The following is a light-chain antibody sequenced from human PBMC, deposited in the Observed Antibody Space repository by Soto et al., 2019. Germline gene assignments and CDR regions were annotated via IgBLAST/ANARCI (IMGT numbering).Light chain of an antibody. V-gene: IGLV2-14*01. CDR3: SSYTSRSTLEVDV. CDR2: EVS. J-gene: IGLJ1*01. CDR1: SSDVGVYNY. Sequence: QSALAQPASVSGSPGQSITISCTGTSSDVGVYNYVSWYQQHPGKAPKLMIYEVSNRPSGVSNRFSGSKSGNTASLTISGLQAEDEADYYCSSYTSRSTLEVDVFETGTKVTVL.